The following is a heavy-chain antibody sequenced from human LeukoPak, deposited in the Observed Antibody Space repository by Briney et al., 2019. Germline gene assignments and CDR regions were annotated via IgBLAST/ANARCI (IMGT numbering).Heavy chain of an antibody. V-gene: IGHV3-7*01. J-gene: IGHJ3*02. D-gene: IGHD3-22*01. CDR2: IKQDGSEK. Sequence: GGSLRLSCAASGFTFSTYWMNWFRQTPGKGLEWVANIKQDGSEKYYVDSVKGRFTISRDNAKNSLYLQMNSLRAEDTAVYYCARQLTYYYDSSGPGDAFDIWGQGTMVTVSS. CDR1: GFTFSTYW. CDR3: ARQLTYYYDSSGPGDAFDI.